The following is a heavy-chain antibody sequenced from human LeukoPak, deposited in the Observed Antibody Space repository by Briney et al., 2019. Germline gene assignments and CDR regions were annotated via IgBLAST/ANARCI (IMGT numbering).Heavy chain of an antibody. V-gene: IGHV3-23*01. CDR2: GGST. D-gene: IGHD3-22*01. Sequence: GGSTYYAAAVKGGFTISRDNSKNTLYLQMNSLRAEDTAVYYCAKMGLEYYYDSSGYRDYWGQGTLVTVSS. CDR3: AKMGLEYYYDSSGYRDY. J-gene: IGHJ4*02.